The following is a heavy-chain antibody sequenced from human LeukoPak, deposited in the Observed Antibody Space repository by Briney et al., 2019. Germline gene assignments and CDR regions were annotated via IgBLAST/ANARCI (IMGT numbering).Heavy chain of an antibody. CDR3: ATPYDFWSGYWSLQY. D-gene: IGHD3-3*01. CDR1: GYTLTELS. J-gene: IGHJ4*02. V-gene: IGHV1-24*01. CDR2: FDPEDGET. Sequence: ASVKVSCKVSGYTLTELSMHWVRQAPGKGPEWMGGFDPEDGETIYAQKFQGRVTMTEDTSTDTAYMELSSLRSEDTAVYCCATPYDFWSGYWSLQYWGQGTLVTVSS.